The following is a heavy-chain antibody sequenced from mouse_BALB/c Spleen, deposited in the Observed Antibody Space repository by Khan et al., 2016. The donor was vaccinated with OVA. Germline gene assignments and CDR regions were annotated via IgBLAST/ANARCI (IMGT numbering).Heavy chain of an antibody. V-gene: IGHV5-6*01. CDR3: TRLAYYYDSEGFAY. D-gene: IGHD1-1*01. CDR2: VSTGGSYT. J-gene: IGHJ3*01. CDR1: GFTFSTYG. Sequence: EVELVESGGDLVKPGGSLKLSCAASGFTFSTYGMSWVRQTPDKRLEWVATVSTGGSYTYYPDSVKGRFTISRDNANNTLYVLMSGLKSEDTAMFYCTRLAYYYDSEGFAYWGQGTLVTVSA.